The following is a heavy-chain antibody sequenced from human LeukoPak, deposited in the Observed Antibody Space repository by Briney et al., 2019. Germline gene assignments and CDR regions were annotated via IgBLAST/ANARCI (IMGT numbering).Heavy chain of an antibody. D-gene: IGHD3-22*01. CDR1: GFTFSSYW. V-gene: IGHV3-7*01. J-gene: IGHJ3*02. CDR2: IKQDGREK. Sequence: GGSLRLSCAASGFTFSSYWISWVRQAPGEGLEWVANIKQDGREKYYVDSVKGRFTISRDNAKNSLYLQMNSLRAEDTAVYYCAREMYYYDHGAFDIWGQGTMVTVSS. CDR3: AREMYYYDHGAFDI.